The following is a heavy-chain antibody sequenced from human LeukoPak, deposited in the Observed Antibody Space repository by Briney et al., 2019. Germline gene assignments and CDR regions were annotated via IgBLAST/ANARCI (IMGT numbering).Heavy chain of an antibody. CDR3: ARVGVDYSGNIIKYFFDY. D-gene: IGHD4-23*01. V-gene: IGHV4-38-2*02. CDR2: VYHSGIT. CDR1: GYSIRNGYY. J-gene: IGHJ4*02. Sequence: SETLSLTCTVSGYSIRNGYYWGWIRQPPGKGLEWIGSVYHSGITYCNSSLKSRVTISIDTSKNHFSLNLASVTAADTAVYYCARVGVDYSGNIIKYFFDYWGQGTLVTVSS.